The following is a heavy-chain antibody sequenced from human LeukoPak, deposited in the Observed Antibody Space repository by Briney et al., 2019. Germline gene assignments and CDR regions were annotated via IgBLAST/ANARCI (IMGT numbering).Heavy chain of an antibody. CDR1: GGSISSSSNY. CDR3: ARGRTTVTTPAFDP. D-gene: IGHD4-17*01. Sequence: SETLSLTCSVSGGSISSSSNYWGWIRQPPGKGLEWIGSIYYSGSTYYNPSLKSRVTISVDTSKNQFSLKLSSVTAAGTAVYYCARGRTTVTTPAFDPWGQGTLVTVSS. V-gene: IGHV4-39*07. J-gene: IGHJ5*02. CDR2: IYYSGST.